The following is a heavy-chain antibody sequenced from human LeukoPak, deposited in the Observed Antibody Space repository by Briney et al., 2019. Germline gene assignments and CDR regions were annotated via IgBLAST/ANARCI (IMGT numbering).Heavy chain of an antibody. CDR1: GFTFSSYW. CDR2: ISGSGGST. J-gene: IGHJ4*02. CDR3: AKERGKQYSGSYLDY. V-gene: IGHV3-23*01. Sequence: GGSLRLSCAASGFTFSSYWMSWVRQAPGKGLEWVSAISGSGGSTYYADSVKGRFTISRDNSKNTLYLQMNSLRAEDTAVYYCAKERGKQYSGSYLDYWGQGTLVTVSS. D-gene: IGHD1-26*01.